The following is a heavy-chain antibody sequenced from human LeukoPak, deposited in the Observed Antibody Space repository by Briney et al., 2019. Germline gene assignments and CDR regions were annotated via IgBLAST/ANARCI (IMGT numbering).Heavy chain of an antibody. D-gene: IGHD3-10*02. J-gene: IGHJ6*04. Sequence: GGSLRLSCAASGFTFSDYYMSWIRQAPGKGLEWVSYISTSGTAVYYADSVKGRFTISRDNAKNSLYRQMNSLRAEDTAVYYCAELGITMIGGVWGKGTTVTISS. CDR2: ISTSGTAV. CDR1: GFTFSDYY. V-gene: IGHV3-11*04. CDR3: AELGITMIGGV.